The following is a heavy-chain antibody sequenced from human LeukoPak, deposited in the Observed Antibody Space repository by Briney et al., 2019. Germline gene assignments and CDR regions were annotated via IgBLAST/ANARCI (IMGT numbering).Heavy chain of an antibody. Sequence: SETLSLTCSVSGGSISSSSYYWGRIRQPPGKGLEWIGSIYYSGSAYYNPSLKSRVTVSVDTSKNQFSLKLTSVTAADTAVYYCARRDCSSTTCYAGSYYFDYWGQGTLVTVSS. V-gene: IGHV4-39*01. J-gene: IGHJ4*02. CDR3: ARRDCSSTTCYAGSYYFDY. D-gene: IGHD2-2*01. CDR2: IYYSGSA. CDR1: GGSISSSSYY.